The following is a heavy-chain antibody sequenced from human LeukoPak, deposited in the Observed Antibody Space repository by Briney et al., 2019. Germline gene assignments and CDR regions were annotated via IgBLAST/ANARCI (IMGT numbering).Heavy chain of an antibody. CDR3: AKGERDTAQGLVDY. CDR2: ISASGGST. CDR1: GFTFSSYA. V-gene: IGHV3-23*01. J-gene: IGHJ4*02. Sequence: GGSLRLSCVVSGFTFSSYAMSWVRQAPGKGLEWVSAISASGGSTYYADSVKGRFTISRDNSKNTLYLQMNSLRAEDTAVYYCAKGERDTAQGLVDYGGQGTLVTVSS. D-gene: IGHD5-18*01.